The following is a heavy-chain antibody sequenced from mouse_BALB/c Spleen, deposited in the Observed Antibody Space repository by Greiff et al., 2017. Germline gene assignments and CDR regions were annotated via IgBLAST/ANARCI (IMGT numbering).Heavy chain of an antibody. CDR2: IYPGDGDT. CDR3: ARGGTTLNFDY. J-gene: IGHJ2*01. CDR1: GYAFSSYW. D-gene: IGHD5-5*01. Sequence: QVQLQQSGAELVRPGSSVKISCKASGYAFSSYWMNWVKQRPGQGLEWIGQIYPGDGDTNYNGKFKGKATLTADKSSSTAYMQLSSLTSEDSAVYFCARGGTTLNFDYWGQGTTLTVSS. V-gene: IGHV1-80*01.